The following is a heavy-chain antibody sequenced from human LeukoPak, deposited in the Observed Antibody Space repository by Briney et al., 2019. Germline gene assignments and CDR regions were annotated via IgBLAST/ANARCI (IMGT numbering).Heavy chain of an antibody. V-gene: IGHV3-30*04. Sequence: GGSLRLSCAASAFTFSSYAMHWVRQAPGKGLEWVAVISYDGSNKYYANSVKGRLTISRDNSKNTLYLQMNSLRAEDTAVYYCARDRGGRDGYNLFDAFDIWGQGTMVTVSS. D-gene: IGHD5-24*01. CDR1: AFTFSSYA. CDR3: ARDRGGRDGYNLFDAFDI. CDR2: ISYDGSNK. J-gene: IGHJ3*02.